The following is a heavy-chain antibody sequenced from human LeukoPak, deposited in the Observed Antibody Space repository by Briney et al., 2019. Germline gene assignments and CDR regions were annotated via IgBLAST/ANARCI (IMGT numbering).Heavy chain of an antibody. CDR2: ISAYNGST. CDR3: ARAPEDRFWSGYYGSHTYYGMDV. D-gene: IGHD3-3*01. J-gene: IGHJ6*02. V-gene: IGHV1-18*01. CDR1: GYTFTGYG. Sequence: ASVKVSCKASGYTFTGYGISWVRQAPGQGLEWMGWISAYNGSTNYAQKLQGRVTMTTDTSTSTAYMELRSLRSDDTAVYYCARAPEDRFWSGYYGSHTYYGMDVWGQGTTVTVSS.